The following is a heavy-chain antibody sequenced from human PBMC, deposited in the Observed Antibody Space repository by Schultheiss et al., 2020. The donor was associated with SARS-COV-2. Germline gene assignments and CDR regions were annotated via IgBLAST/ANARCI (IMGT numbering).Heavy chain of an antibody. D-gene: IGHD2-15*01. Sequence: GGSLRLSCKGSGYSFTSYWIGWVRQMPGKDLEWMGVIYPGDSDTRYSPSFQGQVTISADKSISTAYLQWSSLKASDTAMYYCALDSRLYYGMDVWGQGTTVTVSS. CDR1: GYSFTSYW. CDR2: IYPGDSDT. J-gene: IGHJ6*02. CDR3: ALDSRLYYGMDV. V-gene: IGHV5-51*01.